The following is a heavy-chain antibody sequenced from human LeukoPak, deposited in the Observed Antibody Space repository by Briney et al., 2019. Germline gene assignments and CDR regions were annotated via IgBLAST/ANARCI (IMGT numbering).Heavy chain of an antibody. CDR1: GGSISSGGYY. CDR2: IYYSGST. CDR3: ARLPDKCLWNSRWCFLDS. V-gene: IGHV4-31*03. D-gene: IGHD1-7*01. Sequence: PSETLSLTCSVSGGSISSGGYYWSWIRQHPGKGLEWIGYIYYSGSTYYNPSLKSRVTISIDTSKSQFSLSVISVTAADTGTYFCARLPDKCLWNSRWCFLDSWGRGTLVTVSS. J-gene: IGHJ4*02.